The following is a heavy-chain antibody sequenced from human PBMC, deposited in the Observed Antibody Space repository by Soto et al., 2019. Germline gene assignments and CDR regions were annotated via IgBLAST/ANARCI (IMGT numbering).Heavy chain of an antibody. D-gene: IGHD5-18*01. CDR3: ARAGPCGYSYGYVYYYYGMDV. V-gene: IGHV4-34*01. CDR2: INHSGST. Sequence: SETLSLTCAVYGGSFSGYYWSWIRQPPGKGLEWIGEINHSGSTNYNPSLKSRVTISVDTSKNQFSLKLSSVTAADTAVYYCARAGPCGYSYGYVYYYYGMDVWGQGTTVTVSS. CDR1: GGSFSGYY. J-gene: IGHJ6*02.